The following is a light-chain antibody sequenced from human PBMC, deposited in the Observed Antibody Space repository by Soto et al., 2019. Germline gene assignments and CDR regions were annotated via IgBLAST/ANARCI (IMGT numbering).Light chain of an antibody. CDR3: CSKAGTSTAV. J-gene: IGLJ2*01. CDR1: ISVVGRYDY. V-gene: IGLV2-11*01. Sequence: QAVLAQPRAVSGSPGQSVTISCTGTISVVGRYDYVSWYQHHPGKAPKLLIYDVNKWSSEVPDRFSGSKSGSTASLSISGLQGENVADYYCCSKAGTSTAVFGGGTK. CDR2: DVN.